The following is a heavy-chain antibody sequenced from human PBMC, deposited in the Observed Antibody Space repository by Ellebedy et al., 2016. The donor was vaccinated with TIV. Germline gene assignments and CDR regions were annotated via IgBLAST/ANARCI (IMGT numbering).Heavy chain of an antibody. CDR1: GFDFNINA. Sequence: PGGSLRLSCAASGFDFNINAMSWVRQAPGKGLEWVSSIRAIDGRIDYADSVGGRFTTYRDNSKNTLFLQMNRLRVEDTAMYYCAKDLVAGRTVGVTEKMDYWGQGTLVTVSP. D-gene: IGHD1-26*01. CDR3: AKDLVAGRTVGVTEKMDY. CDR2: IRAIDGRI. J-gene: IGHJ4*02. V-gene: IGHV3-23*01.